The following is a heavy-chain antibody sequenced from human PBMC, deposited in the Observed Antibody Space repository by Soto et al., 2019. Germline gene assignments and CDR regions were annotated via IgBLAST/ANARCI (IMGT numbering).Heavy chain of an antibody. D-gene: IGHD3-22*01. Sequence: GGSLRLSCAASGFTFSSYAMSWVRQAPGKGLEWVSAISGSGGSTYYADSVKGRFTISRDNSKNTLYLQMNSLRAEDTAVYYCAKRYYDSSGYYPWCYYYGMDVWGQGTTVTVSS. CDR2: ISGSGGST. CDR3: AKRYYDSSGYYPWCYYYGMDV. CDR1: GFTFSSYA. V-gene: IGHV3-23*01. J-gene: IGHJ6*02.